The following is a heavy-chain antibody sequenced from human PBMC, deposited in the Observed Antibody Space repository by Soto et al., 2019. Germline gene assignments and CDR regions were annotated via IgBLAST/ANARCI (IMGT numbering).Heavy chain of an antibody. Sequence: PGGSLRLSCAASGFTFSSYWMSWVRQAPGKGLEWVANIKQDGSEKYYVDSVKGRFTISRDNAKNSLYLQMNSLRAEDTAVYYCARFPMVRGVTPPRYYYYYMDVWGKGTTVTVSS. CDR2: IKQDGSEK. CDR1: GFTFSSYW. D-gene: IGHD3-10*01. J-gene: IGHJ6*03. V-gene: IGHV3-7*01. CDR3: ARFPMVRGVTPPRYYYYYMDV.